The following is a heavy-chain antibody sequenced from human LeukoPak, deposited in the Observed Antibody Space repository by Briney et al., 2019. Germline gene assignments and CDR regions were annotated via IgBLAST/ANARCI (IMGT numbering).Heavy chain of an antibody. D-gene: IGHD5-12*01. Sequence: GGSLRLSCAASGFTFSSYEMNWVRQAPGKGLEWASYISSSGSTIYYADSVKGRFTISRDNAKNSLYLQMNSLRAEDTAVYYCARSGYSGYTSFDYWGQGTLVTVSS. CDR3: ARSGYSGYTSFDY. CDR2: ISSSGSTI. J-gene: IGHJ4*02. CDR1: GFTFSSYE. V-gene: IGHV3-48*03.